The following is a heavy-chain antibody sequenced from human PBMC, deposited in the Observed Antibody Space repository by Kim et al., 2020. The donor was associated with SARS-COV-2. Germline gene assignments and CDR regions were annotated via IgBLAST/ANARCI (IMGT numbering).Heavy chain of an antibody. CDR3: AKDDYGGGAYYSDGMDV. D-gene: IGHD3-16*01. V-gene: IGHV1-69*06. CDR2: IIPVFGTT. Sequence: SVKVSCKASGGVFSDYAISWVRQAPGQGLQWLGKIIPVFGTTNYAHDFQGRVTITADKPTTTVDMELSSLTAEDTAVYYCAKDDYGGGAYYSDGMDVWGRGTTVIVSS. J-gene: IGHJ6*02. CDR1: GGVFSDYA.